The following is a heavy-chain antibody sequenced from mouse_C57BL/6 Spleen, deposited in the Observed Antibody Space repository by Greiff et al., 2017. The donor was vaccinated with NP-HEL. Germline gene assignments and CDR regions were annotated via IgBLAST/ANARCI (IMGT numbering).Heavy chain of an antibody. V-gene: IGHV1-78*01. D-gene: IGHD2-5*01. CDR1: GYPFTDHT. Sequence: VQLQQSDAELVKPGASVKISCKVSGYPFTDHTIHWMKQRPEQGLEWIGYFYPRAGSTKYNEKFKGKATLTAGKASSTAYMQLINLTSEDSAVYFCAFYSNYYDFDYWGQGTTLTVSS. J-gene: IGHJ2*01. CDR2: FYPRAGST. CDR3: AFYSNYYDFDY.